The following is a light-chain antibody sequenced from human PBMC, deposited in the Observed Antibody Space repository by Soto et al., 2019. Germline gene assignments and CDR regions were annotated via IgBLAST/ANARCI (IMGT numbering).Light chain of an antibody. CDR3: RQYGSSPPMYT. V-gene: IGKV3-20*01. J-gene: IGKJ2*01. CDR2: GAS. CDR1: QSVSSSY. Sequence: EIVLTQSPGTLSLSPGERATLSCRASQSVSSSYLAWYQQKPGQAPRLLIYGASSRATGIPDRFSGSWSGTDFTLTISRLEPEDFAVYYCRQYGSSPPMYTFGQGTKLEIK.